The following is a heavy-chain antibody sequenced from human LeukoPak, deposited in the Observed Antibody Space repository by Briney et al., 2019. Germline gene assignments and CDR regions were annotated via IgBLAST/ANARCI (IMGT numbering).Heavy chain of an antibody. J-gene: IGHJ5*02. D-gene: IGHD2-15*01. CDR2: VFYTGRT. V-gene: IGHV4-59*01. CDR3: ARGVVVVANAPEWFDP. Sequence: PSETLSLTCSVSGDSISSDYWNWIRQPPGKGLEWIGYVFYTGRTNYNPSFKSRVTMSVDPSNSQFSLKLTSVTAADTAVYFCARGVVVVANAPEWFDPWGQGTLVIVSP. CDR1: GDSISSDY.